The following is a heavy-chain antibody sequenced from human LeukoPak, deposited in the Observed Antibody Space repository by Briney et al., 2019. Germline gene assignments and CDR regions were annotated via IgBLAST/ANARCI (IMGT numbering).Heavy chain of an antibody. CDR1: GGSISSYY. J-gene: IGHJ4*02. D-gene: IGHD6-13*01. CDR2: IYYSGST. CDR3: ARSTTSGAAGKRGAFDY. V-gene: IGHV4-59*12. Sequence: SETLSLTCTVSGGSISSYYWSWIRQPPGKGLEWIGYIYYSGSTNYNPSLKSRVTISVDTSKNQFSLKLSSVTAADTAVYYCARSTTSGAAGKRGAFDYWGQGTLVTVSS.